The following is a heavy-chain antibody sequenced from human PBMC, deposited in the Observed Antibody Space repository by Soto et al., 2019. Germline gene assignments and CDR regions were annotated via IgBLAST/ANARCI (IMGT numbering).Heavy chain of an antibody. Sequence: QVHLVESGGGVVQPGRSLRLSCAASGFTFSSYGMHWVRQAPGKGLEWVAVISSDGNNKYSAHSLKGRFTISRDNSKNTLYLQMNSLRAEDTAVYYCAKDSGRGSADYYFDYWGQGTLVTVSS. V-gene: IGHV3-30*18. CDR3: AKDSGRGSADYYFDY. CDR2: ISSDGNNK. J-gene: IGHJ4*02. D-gene: IGHD3-10*01. CDR1: GFTFSSYG.